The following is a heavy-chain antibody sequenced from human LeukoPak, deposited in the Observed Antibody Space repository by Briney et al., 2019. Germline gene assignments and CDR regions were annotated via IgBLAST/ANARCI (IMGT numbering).Heavy chain of an antibody. V-gene: IGHV1-18*01. CDR2: ISAYNGNT. CDR3: ARDRLTYHDFWSGYQNKNWFDP. D-gene: IGHD3-3*01. J-gene: IGHJ5*02. CDR1: GYTFTSYG. Sequence: GASVKVSCKASGYTFTSYGISWVRQAPGQGLEWMGWISAYNGNTNYAQKLQGRVTMTTDTSTSTAYMELRSLRSDDTAVYYCARDRLTYHDFWSGYQNKNWFDPWGQGTLVTVSS.